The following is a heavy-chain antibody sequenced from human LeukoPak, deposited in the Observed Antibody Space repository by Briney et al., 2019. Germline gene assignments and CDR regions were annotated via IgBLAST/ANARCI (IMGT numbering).Heavy chain of an antibody. J-gene: IGHJ6*03. V-gene: IGHV4-4*07. CDR1: GGSISSYY. D-gene: IGHD6-19*01. CDR3: ARVAAVAGYYYYYYMDV. Sequence: TSETLSLTCTVSGGSISSYYWSWIRQPAGKGLEWIGRIYTSGSTNYNPSLKSRVTMSVDTSKNQFSLKLSSVTAADTAVYYCARVAAVAGYYYYYYMDVWGKGTTVTVSS. CDR2: IYTSGST.